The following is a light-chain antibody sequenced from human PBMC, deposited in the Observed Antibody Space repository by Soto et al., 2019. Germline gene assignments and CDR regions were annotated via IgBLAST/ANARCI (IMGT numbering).Light chain of an antibody. CDR1: SSDVGGYNY. V-gene: IGLV2-14*03. J-gene: IGLJ1*01. CDR2: DVR. Sequence: QSVLTQPASVSGSPGQSITISCTGTSSDVGGYNYVSWYQQHPGKAPKLMIYDVRNRPSGVSNRFSGSKSVNTASLTISGLQAEDEADYYCSSYTPISTYVCGTGTKVPGL. CDR3: SSYTPISTYV.